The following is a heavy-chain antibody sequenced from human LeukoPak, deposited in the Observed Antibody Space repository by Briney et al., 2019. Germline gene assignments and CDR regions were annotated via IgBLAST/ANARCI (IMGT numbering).Heavy chain of an antibody. V-gene: IGHV4-59*01. J-gene: IGHJ4*02. Sequence: SETLSLTCTVSGGSISSYYCSWVRQPPGKGLGWDGSTYYSGSTNYNPSLKTRVTISVDTSKNQFSLKLSSVTAADTAVYYCARGTGRYFDYWGQGTLVTVSS. CDR1: GGSISSYY. CDR2: TYYSGST. CDR3: ARGTGRYFDY. D-gene: IGHD1-1*01.